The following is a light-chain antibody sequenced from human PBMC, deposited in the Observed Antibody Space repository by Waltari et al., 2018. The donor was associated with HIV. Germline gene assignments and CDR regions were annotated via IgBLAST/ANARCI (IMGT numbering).Light chain of an antibody. CDR3: SSYGDSLKIL. Sequence: QSALTQPPSASGSLGQSVTISCTGSSSAIGAYDFVPWFQQHPPSAPKPLLYEVNRRPSTVSDRFSGSRSGNTAFLTVAGLQPDDEATYFCSSYGDSLKILFGGGTNVTIL. J-gene: IGLJ3*02. V-gene: IGLV2-8*01. CDR1: SSAIGAYDF. CDR2: EVN.